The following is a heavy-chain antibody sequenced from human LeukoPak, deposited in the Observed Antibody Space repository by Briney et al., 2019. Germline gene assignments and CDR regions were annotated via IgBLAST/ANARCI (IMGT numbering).Heavy chain of an antibody. CDR1: GFTFSSYG. V-gene: IGHV3-NL1*01. Sequence: PGGSLRLSCAASGFTFSSYGMHWVRQAPGKGLEWVSVIYSGGSTYYADSVKGRFTISRDNSKNTLYLQMNSLRAEDTAVYYCAREGVTAIPNFDYWGQGTLVTVSS. CDR2: IYSGGST. CDR3: AREGVTAIPNFDY. J-gene: IGHJ4*02. D-gene: IGHD2-21*02.